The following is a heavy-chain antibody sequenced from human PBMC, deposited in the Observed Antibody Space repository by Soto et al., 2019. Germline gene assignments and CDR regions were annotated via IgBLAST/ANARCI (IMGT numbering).Heavy chain of an antibody. D-gene: IGHD6-19*01. CDR2: ISGSGGST. V-gene: IGHV3-23*01. Sequence: GGSLRLSCAASAFTFSSYAMSWVRQASGKGLEWVSVISGSGGSTYYADSVKGRFTISRDNSKNTLYLQMNSLRAEDTAVYYCAKDHQWLAYFDYWGQGTLVTVSS. J-gene: IGHJ4*02. CDR3: AKDHQWLAYFDY. CDR1: AFTFSSYA.